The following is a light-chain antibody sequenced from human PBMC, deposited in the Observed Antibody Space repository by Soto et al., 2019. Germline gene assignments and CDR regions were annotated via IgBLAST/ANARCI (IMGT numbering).Light chain of an antibody. Sequence: DIQLTQSPSFLSACVGDRVTITCRASQGIRDFLAWYQQKPGKAPKLLIYAASTLQAGVPTRFSGFASGTEFTLTISNLQPADSATYYCQQFNVYPLTFGGGTKVEIK. CDR2: AAS. CDR3: QQFNVYPLT. CDR1: QGIRDF. J-gene: IGKJ4*01. V-gene: IGKV1-9*01.